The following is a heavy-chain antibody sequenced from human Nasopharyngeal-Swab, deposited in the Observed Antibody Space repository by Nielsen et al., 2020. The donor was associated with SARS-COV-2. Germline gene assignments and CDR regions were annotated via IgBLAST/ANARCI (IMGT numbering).Heavy chain of an antibody. CDR3: AKDRRGITFGESDC. V-gene: IGHV3-23*01. Sequence: GESLKISCAASGFTFSGYAMSWVRQAPGKGLEWVSSVSGSGGLTYYADSVKGRFTISRDNSKDTLFLQMNSLRAEDTALYYCAKDRRGITFGESDCWGHGTLVTVSS. J-gene: IGHJ4*01. CDR2: VSGSGGLT. CDR1: GFTFSGYA. D-gene: IGHD3-16*01.